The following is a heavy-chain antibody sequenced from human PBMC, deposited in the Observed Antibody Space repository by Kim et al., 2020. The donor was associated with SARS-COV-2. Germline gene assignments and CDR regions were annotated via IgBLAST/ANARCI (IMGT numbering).Heavy chain of an antibody. CDR3: ARRGFVDYWYFDL. Sequence: NSNPSRVSRVTILGDMSKNLFSLKLSSVTPADTAVYYCARRGFVDYWYFDLWGRGSQVTVSS. J-gene: IGHJ2*01. V-gene: IGHV4-59*01. D-gene: IGHD2-21*01.